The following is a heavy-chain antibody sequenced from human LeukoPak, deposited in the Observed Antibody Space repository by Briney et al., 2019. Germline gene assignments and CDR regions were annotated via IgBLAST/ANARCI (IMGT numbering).Heavy chain of an antibody. CDR1: GGSISSYY. D-gene: IGHD3-10*01. CDR2: IYYSGST. Sequence: PSETLSLTCTVSGGSISSYYWSWIRQPPGKGLEWIGYIYYSGSTYYNPSLKSRVTISVDTSKNQFSLRLSSLTAADTAVYYCARHVYYGSGTYPDYWGQGTLVTVSS. J-gene: IGHJ4*02. V-gene: IGHV4-59*04. CDR3: ARHVYYGSGTYPDY.